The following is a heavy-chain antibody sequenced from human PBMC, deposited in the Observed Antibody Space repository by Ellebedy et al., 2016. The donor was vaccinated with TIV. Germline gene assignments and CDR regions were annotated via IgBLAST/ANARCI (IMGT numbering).Heavy chain of an antibody. D-gene: IGHD3-22*01. J-gene: IGHJ4*02. V-gene: IGHV4-38-2*02. Sequence: SETLSLTXTVSGYSISSGYYWGWIRQPPGKGLEWIGSIYHSGSTYYNPSLKSRVTISVDTSRNQFSLKLSSVTAADTAVYYCARVHGYYYDSSGYQDYWGQGTLVTVSS. CDR3: ARVHGYYYDSSGYQDY. CDR1: GYSISSGYY. CDR2: IYHSGST.